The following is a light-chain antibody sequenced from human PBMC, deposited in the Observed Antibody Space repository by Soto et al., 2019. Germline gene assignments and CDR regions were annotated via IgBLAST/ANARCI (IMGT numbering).Light chain of an antibody. Sequence: IVLTQSPGTLSLSPEERATLSCRASQSVSSSYLAWYQQKPGQAPRLLIYGASSRATGIPDRFSGSGSGTDFTLTISRLEPEDFAVYYCQQYGSSPPITFGQGTRLEI. CDR2: GAS. CDR1: QSVSSSY. J-gene: IGKJ5*01. CDR3: QQYGSSPPIT. V-gene: IGKV3-20*01.